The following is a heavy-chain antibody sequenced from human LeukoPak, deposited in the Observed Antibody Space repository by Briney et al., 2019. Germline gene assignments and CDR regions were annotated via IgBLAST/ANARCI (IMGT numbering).Heavy chain of an antibody. V-gene: IGHV3-15*07. CDR3: TTVDSSGWSDYYYYGMDV. CDR1: GFTFSNAW. Sequence: GGSLRLSCAASGFTFSNAWMNWVRQAPGKGLEWVGRIKSKTDGGTTDYAAPVKGRFIISKDDSKNTLYLQMNSLETEDTAVYYCTTVDSSGWSDYYYYGMDVWGQGTTVTVSS. J-gene: IGHJ6*02. D-gene: IGHD6-13*01. CDR2: IKSKTDGGTT.